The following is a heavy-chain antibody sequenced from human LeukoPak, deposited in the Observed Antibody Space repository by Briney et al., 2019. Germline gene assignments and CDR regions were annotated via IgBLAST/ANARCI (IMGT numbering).Heavy chain of an antibody. D-gene: IGHD2-15*01. Sequence: ASVKVSCKASGYTFTGYYMHWVRQAPGQGLEWMGWINPNSGGTNYAQKFQGRVTMTRDTSISTAYMELSRLRSDDTAVYYCARVFIYCSGGSCYCDYWGQGNLVTVSS. J-gene: IGHJ4*02. CDR1: GYTFTGYY. CDR2: INPNSGGT. V-gene: IGHV1-2*02. CDR3: ARVFIYCSGGSCYCDY.